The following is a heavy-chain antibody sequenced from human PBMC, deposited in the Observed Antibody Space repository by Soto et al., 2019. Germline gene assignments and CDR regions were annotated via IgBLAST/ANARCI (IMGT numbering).Heavy chain of an antibody. CDR1: GGTFSSYA. Sequence: SVKVSCKASGGTFSSYAISWVRQAPGQGLEWMGGIIPIFGTANYAQKFQGRVTITADESTSTAYMELSRLRSEDTAVYYCARPIAAHAWRHYYYYYGMDVWGQGTTVTVSS. V-gene: IGHV1-69*13. CDR3: ARPIAAHAWRHYYYYYGMDV. J-gene: IGHJ6*02. D-gene: IGHD6-6*01. CDR2: IIPIFGTA.